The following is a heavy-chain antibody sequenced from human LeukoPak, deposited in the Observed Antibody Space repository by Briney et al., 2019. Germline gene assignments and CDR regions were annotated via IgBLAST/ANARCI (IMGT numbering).Heavy chain of an antibody. CDR3: AKNEGCSSTSCYYAFDI. J-gene: IGHJ3*02. CDR1: GFTFSSYW. D-gene: IGHD2-2*01. CDR2: INSDGSST. Sequence: PGGSLRLSCAASGFTFSSYWMHWVRQAPGKGLVWVSRINSDGSSTSYADSVKGRFTISRDNSKNTLYLQMNSLRAEDTAVYYCAKNEGCSSTSCYYAFDIWGQGTMVTVSS. V-gene: IGHV3-74*01.